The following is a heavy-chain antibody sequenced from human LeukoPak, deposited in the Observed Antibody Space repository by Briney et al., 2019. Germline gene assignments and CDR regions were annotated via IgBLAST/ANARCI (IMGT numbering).Heavy chain of an antibody. CDR3: AKDLVVTMIVVVIGYFDY. J-gene: IGHJ4*02. CDR1: GFTFSSYA. D-gene: IGHD3-22*01. Sequence: GGSLRLSCAASGFTFSSYAMSWVRQAPGKGLEWVSAISGSGGSTYYADSVKGRFTISRDNSKNTLYRQMNSLRAEDTAVYYCAKDLVVTMIVVVIGYFDYWGQGTLVTVSS. V-gene: IGHV3-23*01. CDR2: ISGSGGST.